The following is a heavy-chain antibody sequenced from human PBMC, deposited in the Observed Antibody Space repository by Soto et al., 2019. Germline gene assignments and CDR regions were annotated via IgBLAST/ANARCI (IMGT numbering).Heavy chain of an antibody. J-gene: IGHJ4*02. V-gene: IGHV3-33*06. CDR3: AKAVGLVGATFSDY. CDR1: GFTFSSYG. CDR2: IWYDGSNK. D-gene: IGHD1-26*01. Sequence: GGSLRLSCAASGFTFSSYGMHWVRQAPGKGLEWVAVIWYDGSNKYYADSVKGRFTISRDNSKNSLYLQMNSLRAEDTAVYYCAKAVGLVGATFSDYWGQGTLVTV.